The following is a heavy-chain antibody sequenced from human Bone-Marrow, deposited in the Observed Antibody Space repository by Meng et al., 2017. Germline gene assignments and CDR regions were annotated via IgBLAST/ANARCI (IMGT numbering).Heavy chain of an antibody. J-gene: IGHJ5*02. CDR2: ISGSGSAM. CDR3: ARDPRNKGFDP. D-gene: IGHD2/OR15-2a*01. V-gene: IGHV3-11*04. CDR1: GFTFSNSD. Sequence: GESLKISCAASGFTFSNSDMSWIRQAPGKGLEWVSYISGSGSAMYYADSVKGRFTMSRDNAKNSLYLQMNSLRAEDTAVYYCARDPRNKGFDPWGQGTLVTVSS.